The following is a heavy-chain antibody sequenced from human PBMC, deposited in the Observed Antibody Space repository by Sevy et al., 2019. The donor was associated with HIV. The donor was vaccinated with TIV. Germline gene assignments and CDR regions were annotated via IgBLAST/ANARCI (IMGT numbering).Heavy chain of an antibody. CDR3: ARDRGVQYYYGSGSYYKGFDY. D-gene: IGHD3-10*01. CDR1: GFTFSSYA. V-gene: IGHV3-30-3*01. J-gene: IGHJ4*02. CDR2: ISYDGSNK. Sequence: SLRLSCAASGFTFSSYAMLWVRQAPGKGLEWVAVISYDGSNKYYADSVKGRFTISRDNSKNTLYLQMNSLRAEDAVVYYCARDRGVQYYYGSGSYYKGFDYWGQGTLVTVSS.